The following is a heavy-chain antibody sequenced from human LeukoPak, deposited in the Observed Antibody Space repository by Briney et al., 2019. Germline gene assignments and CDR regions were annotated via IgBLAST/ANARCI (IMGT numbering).Heavy chain of an antibody. CDR1: GGSFSGYY. Sequence: SETLSLTCAVYGGSFSGYYWSWIRQPPGKGLEWMGEINHSGSTNYNPSLKSRVTISVDTSKNQFSLKLSSVTAADTAVYYCARGLWCSGGSCYADGDYWGQGTLVTVSS. CDR3: ARGLWCSGGSCYADGDY. D-gene: IGHD2-15*01. V-gene: IGHV4-34*01. J-gene: IGHJ4*02. CDR2: INHSGST.